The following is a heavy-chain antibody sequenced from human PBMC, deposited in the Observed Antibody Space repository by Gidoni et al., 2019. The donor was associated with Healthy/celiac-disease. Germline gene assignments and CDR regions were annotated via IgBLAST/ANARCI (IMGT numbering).Heavy chain of an antibody. CDR2: IILILGIA. J-gene: IGHJ4*02. Sequence: QVQLVQSGAEEMKPGSSAKVSCTSAGGTFSTYTISWVRQAPGQGLEWMGRIILILGIANYAQKFQDRVTITANKSTSTVYMELSSLKSEDTAVYYCARDGDGYNPKGLDYWGQGTLVTVSS. D-gene: IGHD5-12*01. CDR3: ARDGDGYNPKGLDY. CDR1: GGTFSTYT. V-gene: IGHV1-69*08.